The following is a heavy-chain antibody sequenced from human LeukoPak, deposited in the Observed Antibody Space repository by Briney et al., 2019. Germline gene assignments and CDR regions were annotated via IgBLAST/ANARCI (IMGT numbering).Heavy chain of an antibody. CDR1: GGSFSGYY. CDR2: INHSGST. J-gene: IGHJ5*02. D-gene: IGHD1-7*01. V-gene: IGHV4-34*01. CDR3: ARGIPSITGTTNWFDP. Sequence: SETLSLTCAVYGGSFSGYYWSWIRQPPGKGLEWIGEINHSGSTNYNPSLKSRVTISVDTSKNQPCLKLSSETAADTAVYYCARGIPSITGTTNWFDPWGQGNLVTVSS.